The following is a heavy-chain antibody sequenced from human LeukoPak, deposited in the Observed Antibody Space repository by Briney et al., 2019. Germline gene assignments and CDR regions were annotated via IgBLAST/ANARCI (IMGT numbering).Heavy chain of an antibody. CDR3: AKDFSPRYASGYDSFDM. V-gene: IGHV3-11*01. Sequence: GGSLRLSCAASGFTFSDYYMSWIRQAPGKGLEWVSYISSSGSTIYYADSVKGRFTISRDNSKHTLYLQMNSLRAEDTAVYFCAKDFSPRYASGYDSFDMWGQGTLVTVSS. CDR1: GFTFSDYY. D-gene: IGHD5-12*01. CDR2: ISSSGSTI. J-gene: IGHJ3*02.